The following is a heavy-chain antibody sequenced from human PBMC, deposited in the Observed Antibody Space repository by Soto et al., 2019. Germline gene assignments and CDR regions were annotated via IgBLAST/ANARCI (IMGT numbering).Heavy chain of an antibody. CDR1: GYTFTSYA. D-gene: IGHD3-10*01. J-gene: IGHJ6*03. CDR2: INAGNGNT. CDR3: ARMGSGRTYYYYYYMDV. V-gene: IGHV1-3*01. Sequence: QVQLVQSGAEVKKPGASVKVSCKASGYTFTSYAMHWVRQAPGQRIEWMGWINAGNGNTKYSQKFQGRVTITRDTSASTSYMERSSLRSEDTAVYYCARMGSGRTYYYYYYMDVWGKGTTVTVSS.